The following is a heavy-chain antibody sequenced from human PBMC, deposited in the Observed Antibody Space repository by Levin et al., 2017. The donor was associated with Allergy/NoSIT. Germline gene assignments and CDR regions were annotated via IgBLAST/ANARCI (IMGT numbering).Heavy chain of an antibody. V-gene: IGHV4-39*01. J-gene: IGHJ5*02. CDR3: AREMSSSPYP. CDR1: GASISSSSYH. CDR2: IYYSGTT. D-gene: IGHD6-13*01. Sequence: NTSETLSLTCTVSGASISSSSYHWGWIRQPPGKGLEWIGSIYYSGTTYYNPSLRSRVTISVDTSKNQFSLSLSSVTAADTAVYYCAREMSSSPYPWGQGTLVTVSS.